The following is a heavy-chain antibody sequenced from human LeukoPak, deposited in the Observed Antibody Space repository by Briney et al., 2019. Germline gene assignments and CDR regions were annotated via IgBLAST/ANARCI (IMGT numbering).Heavy chain of an antibody. J-gene: IGHJ4*02. Sequence: GGSLRLSCGASGFTFSNAWMSWLRQAPGKGLEWVGRIKSKPDGGTTDYAAPVKGRFTISRDDSKNTLYLQMNSLKTEDTAVYYCTTEQDLDYWGQGTLVTVSS. CDR2: IKSKPDGGTT. CDR3: TTEQDLDY. V-gene: IGHV3-15*01. CDR1: GFTFSNAW.